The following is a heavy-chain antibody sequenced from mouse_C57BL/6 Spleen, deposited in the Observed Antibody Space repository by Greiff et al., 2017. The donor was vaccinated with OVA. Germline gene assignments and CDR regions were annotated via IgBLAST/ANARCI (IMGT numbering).Heavy chain of an antibody. CDR2: IHPNSGST. CDR3: ARDDYDGVYYFDY. V-gene: IGHV1-64*01. J-gene: IGHJ2*01. Sequence: VQLQQPGAELVKPGASVKLSCKASGYTFTSYWMHWVKQRPGQGLEWIGMIHPNSGSTNYNEKFKSKATLTVDKSSSTAYMQLSSLTSEDSAVYYCARDDYDGVYYFDYWGQGTTLTVSS. D-gene: IGHD2-4*01. CDR1: GYTFTSYW.